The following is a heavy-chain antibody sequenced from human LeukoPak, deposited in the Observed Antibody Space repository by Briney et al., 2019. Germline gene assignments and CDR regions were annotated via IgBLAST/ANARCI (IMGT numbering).Heavy chain of an antibody. V-gene: IGHV3-30*18. J-gene: IGHJ3*02. CDR3: AKLPYYDILTGYYQEPDAFDI. CDR1: GFTFSSYG. D-gene: IGHD3-9*01. CDR2: ISYDGSNK. Sequence: GGSLRLSCAASGFTFSSYGMHWVRQAPGKGLEWVAVISYDGSNKYYADSVKGRFTISRDNSKNTLYLQMNSLRAEDTAVYYCAKLPYYDILTGYYQEPDAFDIWGQGTMVTVSS.